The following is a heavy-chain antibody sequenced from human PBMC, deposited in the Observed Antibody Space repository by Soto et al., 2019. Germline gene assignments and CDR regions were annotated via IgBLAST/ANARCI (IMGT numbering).Heavy chain of an antibody. V-gene: IGHV3-23*01. CDR2: ISGSGGST. CDR3: AKAPRNTAMVLFDYFDY. D-gene: IGHD5-18*01. J-gene: IGHJ4*02. CDR1: GFTFSSYS. Sequence: GGSLRLSCAASGFTFSSYSMSWVRQAPGEGLEWVSAISGSGGSTYYADSVKGRFTISRDNSKKTLYLQMNSLRAEDTAVYYCAKAPRNTAMVLFDYFDYWGQGTLVTVSS.